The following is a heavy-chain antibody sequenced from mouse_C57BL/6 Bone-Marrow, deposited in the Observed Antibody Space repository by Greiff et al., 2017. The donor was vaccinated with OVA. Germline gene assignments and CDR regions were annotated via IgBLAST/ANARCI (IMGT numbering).Heavy chain of an antibody. CDR1: GYTFTSYW. V-gene: IGHV1-55*01. D-gene: IGHD2-4*01. Sequence: QVQLKQPGAELVKPGASVKMSCKASGYTFTSYWITWVKQRPGQGLEWIGDIYPGSGSTNYNEKFKSKATLTVDTSSSTAYMQLSSLTSEDSAVYYCARAGDYGLGPYFDVWGTGTTVTVSS. J-gene: IGHJ1*03. CDR3: ARAGDYGLGPYFDV. CDR2: IYPGSGST.